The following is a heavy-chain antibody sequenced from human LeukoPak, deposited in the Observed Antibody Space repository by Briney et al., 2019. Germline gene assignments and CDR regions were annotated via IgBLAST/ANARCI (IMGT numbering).Heavy chain of an antibody. Sequence: GRSLRLSCAASGYSFSSYAMHWVRQASGKGLVWVAVVSNDGRSKNYADYVKGRFTISRDNSENTLHLQMNSLSPEDTVVYYDARADSGSYDNYYLEFWCRGTLIMVSA. CDR2: VSNDGRSK. D-gene: IGHD1-26*01. V-gene: IGHV3-30*04. J-gene: IGHJ4*02. CDR3: ARADSGSYDNYYLEF. CDR1: GYSFSSYA.